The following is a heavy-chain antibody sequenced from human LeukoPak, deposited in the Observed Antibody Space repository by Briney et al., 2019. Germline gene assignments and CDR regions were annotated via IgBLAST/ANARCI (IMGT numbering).Heavy chain of an antibody. Sequence: SQTLSLTCAISGDSVSSNSAAWNWIRRSPSRGLEWLGRTYYRSKWYNDYAVSVKSRITINPDTSKNQFSLQLNSVTPEDTAVYYCATTTVVTPGGAFDIWGQGTMVTVSS. CDR1: GDSVSSNSAA. CDR2: TYYRSKWYN. D-gene: IGHD4-23*01. CDR3: ATTTVVTPGGAFDI. V-gene: IGHV6-1*01. J-gene: IGHJ3*02.